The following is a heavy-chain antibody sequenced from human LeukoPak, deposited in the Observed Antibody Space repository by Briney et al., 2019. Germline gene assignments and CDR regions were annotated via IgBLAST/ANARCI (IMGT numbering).Heavy chain of an antibody. CDR2: ISWNSGSI. CDR3: AKDTYLDGSGSFDY. V-gene: IGHV3-9*01. J-gene: IGHJ4*02. D-gene: IGHD3-10*01. CDR1: GFTFDDYA. Sequence: GGSLRLSCAASGFTFDDYAMHWVRQAPGKGLEWVSGISWNSGSIGYADSVKGRFTISRDNAKNSLYLQMNSLRAEDTALYYCAKDTYLDGSGSFDYWGQGTLVTVSS.